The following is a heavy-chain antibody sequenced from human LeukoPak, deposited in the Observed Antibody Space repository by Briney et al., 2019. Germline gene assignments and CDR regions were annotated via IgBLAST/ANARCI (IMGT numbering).Heavy chain of an antibody. CDR1: GFTSSDYY. CDR3: AKDPHPNYYDSSGPI. Sequence: GGSLRLSCAASGFTSSDYYMSWIRQAPGKELEWVSYISSSGSTIYYADSVKGRFTISRDNAKNSLYLQMDSLRAEDTAVYYRAKDPHPNYYDSSGPIWGQGTMVTVSS. V-gene: IGHV3-11*04. J-gene: IGHJ3*02. D-gene: IGHD3-22*01. CDR2: ISSSGSTI.